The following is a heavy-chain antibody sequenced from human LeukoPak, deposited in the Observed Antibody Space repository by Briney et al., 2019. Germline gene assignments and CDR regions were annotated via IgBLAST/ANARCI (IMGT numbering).Heavy chain of an antibody. CDR2: MCKCGDTI. Sequence: QPGGPLTLSCAASGFSFCSYEMKWLRQAPGRGLVWLSYMCKCGDTIYYASSVQGRFTISRDNGKNSFCLQMNSLRAEDTAVYYCARGMTGSYCGHFDYWGQGTLV. CDR3: ARGMTGSYCGHFDY. D-gene: IGHD3-10*01. V-gene: IGHV3-48*03. J-gene: IGHJ4*02. CDR1: GFSFCSYE.